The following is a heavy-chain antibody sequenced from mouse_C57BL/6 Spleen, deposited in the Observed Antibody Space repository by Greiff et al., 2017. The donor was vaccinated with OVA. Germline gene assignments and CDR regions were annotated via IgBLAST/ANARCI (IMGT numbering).Heavy chain of an antibody. D-gene: IGHD2-4*01. CDR2: IDPSDSET. V-gene: IGHV1-52*01. CDR1: GYTFTSYW. J-gene: IGHJ4*01. CDR3: AREDDYDEGGAMDY. Sequence: QVQLQQSGAELVRPGSSVKLSCKASGYTFTSYWMHWVKQRPIQGLEWIGNIDPSDSETHYNQKFKDKATLTVDKSSSTAYMQLSSLTSEDSAVYYCAREDDYDEGGAMDYWGQGTSVTVSS.